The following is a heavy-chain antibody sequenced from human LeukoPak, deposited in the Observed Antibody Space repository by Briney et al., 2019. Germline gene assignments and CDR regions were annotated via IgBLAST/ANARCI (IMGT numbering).Heavy chain of an antibody. CDR2: MSYSGRT. CDR3: ARDYDVLTAYPPTQLFDP. CDR1: GGSISISNYY. V-gene: IGHV4-39*07. D-gene: IGHD3-9*01. J-gene: IGHJ5*02. Sequence: SETLSLTCTVSGGSISISNYYWGWIRQPPGTGLEWIGSMSYSGRTYYNPSLKTRVTVSLDTSKNQFSLNLISVTAADTAVYYCARDYDVLTAYPPTQLFDPWGQGTLVTVSS.